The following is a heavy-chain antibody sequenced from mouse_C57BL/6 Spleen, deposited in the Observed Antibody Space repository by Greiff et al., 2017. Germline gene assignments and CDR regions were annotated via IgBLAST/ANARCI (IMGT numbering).Heavy chain of an antibody. V-gene: IGHV1-26*01. CDR1: GYTFTDYY. CDR2: INPNNGGT. Sequence: EVQLQQSGPELVKPGASVKISCKASGYTFTDYYMNWVKQSHGKSLEWIGDINPNNGGTSYNHKFKGKATLTVDKASRTAYMALSSLTSEDSAVYYCARSGRLLRYYAMDYWGQGPSVTVSS. D-gene: IGHD2-3*01. CDR3: ARSGRLLRYYAMDY. J-gene: IGHJ4*01.